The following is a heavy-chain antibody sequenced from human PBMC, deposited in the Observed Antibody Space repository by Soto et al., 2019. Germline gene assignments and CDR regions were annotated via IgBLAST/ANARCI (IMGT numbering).Heavy chain of an antibody. CDR3: AREDYYDTGYYVV. V-gene: IGHV4-4*07. J-gene: IGHJ4*02. CDR2: IYTSGTT. Sequence: SETLSLTCTVSGRSMSGYYWSWIRQPAGERLEWIGRIYTSGTTDFNPSLKGRVTMSVDTSKNQFSLKLASVTAADTALYYCAREDYYDTGYYVVWGQGTQVTVSS. D-gene: IGHD3-9*01. CDR1: GRSMSGYY.